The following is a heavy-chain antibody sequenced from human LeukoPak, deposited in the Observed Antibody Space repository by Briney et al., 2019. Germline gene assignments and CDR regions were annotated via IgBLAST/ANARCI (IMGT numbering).Heavy chain of an antibody. CDR3: ARGGDFWSGYCFDY. CDR2: IYYSGST. Sequence: SETLSLTCTVSGGPISSYYWSWIRQPPGKGLEGIGYIYYSGSTNYNPSLKSRVTISVDTSKNQFSLKLSSVTAADTAVYYCARGGDFWSGYCFDYWGQGTLVTVSS. CDR1: GGPISSYY. V-gene: IGHV4-59*01. D-gene: IGHD3-3*01. J-gene: IGHJ4*02.